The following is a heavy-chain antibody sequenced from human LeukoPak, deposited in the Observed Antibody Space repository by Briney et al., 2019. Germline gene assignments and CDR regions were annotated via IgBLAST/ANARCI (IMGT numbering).Heavy chain of an antibody. V-gene: IGHV3-23*01. Sequence: PGGSLRLSCAASGFTFNNCDMSWVRQAPGKGLEWVSTISSSGVNTYYADSVKGRFTISRDNSKNTLYLQMNSLRAEDTAVYYCAKAHSSSSWFFAYWGQGTLVTVSS. CDR1: GFTFNNCD. J-gene: IGHJ4*02. CDR3: AKAHSSSSWFFAY. D-gene: IGHD6-13*01. CDR2: ISSSGVNT.